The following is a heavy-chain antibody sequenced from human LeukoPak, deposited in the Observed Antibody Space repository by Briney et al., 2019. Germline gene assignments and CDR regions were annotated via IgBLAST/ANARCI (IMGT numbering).Heavy chain of an antibody. J-gene: IGHJ4*02. CDR1: GYTFT. CDR2: INPSGGST. V-gene: IGHV1-46*01. D-gene: IGHD1-26*01. CDR3: ASPNRRPSGYFDY. Sequence: ASVKVSCKASGYTFTIHWVRQAPGQGLEWMGIINPSGGSTSYAQKFQGRVTITADKSTSTAYMELSSLRSEDTAVYYCASPNRRPSGYFDYWGQGTLVTVSS.